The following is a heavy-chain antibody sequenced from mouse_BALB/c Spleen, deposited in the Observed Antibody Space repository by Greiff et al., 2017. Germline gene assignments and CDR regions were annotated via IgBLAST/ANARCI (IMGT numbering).Heavy chain of an antibody. Sequence: VQLQQSGPGLVAPSQSLSITCTVSGFSLTSYDISWIRQPPGKGLEWLGVIWTGGGTNYNSAFMSRLSISKDNSKSQVFLKMNSLQTDDTAIYYCVRDGKGDYFDYWGQGTTLTVSS. CDR2: IWTGGGT. J-gene: IGHJ2*01. V-gene: IGHV2-9-2*01. CDR3: VRDGKGDYFDY. CDR1: GFSLTSYD. D-gene: IGHD2-1*01.